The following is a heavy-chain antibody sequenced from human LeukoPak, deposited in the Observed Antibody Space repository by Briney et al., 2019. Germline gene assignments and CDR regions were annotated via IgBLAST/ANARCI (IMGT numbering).Heavy chain of an antibody. CDR1: GFTFSSYD. V-gene: IGHV3-13*01. CDR2: IGTAGDT. J-gene: IGHJ4*02. CDR3: ARVSSGYYYFDY. Sequence: PGGSLRLSCAASGFTFSSYDMHWVRQATGKGLEWVSAIGTAGDTYYPGSVKGRFTISRENAKNSLYLQMNSLRAGDTAVYYCARVSSGYYYFDYWGQGTLVTVSS. D-gene: IGHD3-22*01.